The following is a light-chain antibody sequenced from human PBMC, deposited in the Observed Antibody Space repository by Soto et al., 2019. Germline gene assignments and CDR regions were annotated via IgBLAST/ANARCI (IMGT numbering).Light chain of an antibody. CDR3: QQYNNWPPLT. CDR2: GAS. Sequence: IVMTQSPATLSVSPGERATLSFRASQSVSSNLAWYQQKPGQAPRLLIYGASTRATGIPARFSGSGSGKEFTLTISSLQSEDFAVYYCQQYNNWPPLTFGGGTKVDIK. V-gene: IGKV3-15*01. CDR1: QSVSSN. J-gene: IGKJ4*01.